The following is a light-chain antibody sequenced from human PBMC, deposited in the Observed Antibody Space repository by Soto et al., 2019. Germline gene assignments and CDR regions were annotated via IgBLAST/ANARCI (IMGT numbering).Light chain of an antibody. J-gene: IGKJ1*01. CDR3: QQYGNTPWT. CDR1: QTVTSNY. V-gene: IGKV3-20*01. CDR2: GAS. Sequence: EIMLTQSPGTLSLSPGERVTLSCRASQTVTSNYLAWYQQRPGQAPRLLIYGASSRATGVPERFSGGGSGTDFTLTISRLEREDCAFYFCQQYGNTPWTFGQGATVESK.